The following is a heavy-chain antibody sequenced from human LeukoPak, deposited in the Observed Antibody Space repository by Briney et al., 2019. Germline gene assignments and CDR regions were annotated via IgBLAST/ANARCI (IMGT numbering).Heavy chain of an antibody. J-gene: IGHJ4*02. D-gene: IGHD1-14*01. CDR3: ARLGESTTDFDY. CDR2: ISSITSSYI. V-gene: IGHV3-21*01. CDR1: GFTFSSYS. Sequence: GGSLRLSCAASGFTFSSYSMTWVRQAPGKGLEWVSSISSITSSYIHYADSVKGRFTISRDNVKNSLYLQMNSLRAEDTAVYYCARLGESTTDFDYWXQGXLVTXSS.